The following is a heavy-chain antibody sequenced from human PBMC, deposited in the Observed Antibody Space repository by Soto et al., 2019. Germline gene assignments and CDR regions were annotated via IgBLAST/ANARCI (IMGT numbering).Heavy chain of an antibody. J-gene: IGHJ5*02. CDR3: ARSYSSGWQPYNWFDP. D-gene: IGHD6-19*01. CDR2: IFYSGST. Sequence: SETLSLTCTVSGDSISTFYWGWIRQAPGQGLEWMGYIFYSGSTNYNPSLKSRVTISVDTSKNQFSLKLSSVTAADTAVYYCARSYSSGWQPYNWFDPWGQGTLVTVSS. CDR1: GDSISTFY. V-gene: IGHV4-59*08.